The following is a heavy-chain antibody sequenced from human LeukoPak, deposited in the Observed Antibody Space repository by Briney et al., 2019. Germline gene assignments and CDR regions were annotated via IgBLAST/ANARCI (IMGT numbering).Heavy chain of an antibody. V-gene: IGHV3-48*03. J-gene: IGHJ4*02. CDR3: AKAGPGFGFDY. CDR1: GFTFSSYE. Sequence: GGSLRLSCAASGFTFSSYEMNWVRQAPGKGLEWISDISSSGSTINYADSVKGRFTISRDNAKNSLNLQMNSLRAEDTALYYCAKAGPGFGFDYWGQGTLVTVSS. CDR2: ISSSGSTI. D-gene: IGHD3-10*01.